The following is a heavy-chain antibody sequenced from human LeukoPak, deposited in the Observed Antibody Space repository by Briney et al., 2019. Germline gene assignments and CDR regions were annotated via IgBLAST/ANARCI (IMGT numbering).Heavy chain of an antibody. J-gene: IGHJ4*02. CDR3: TTGAPRAYSGSYSNC. V-gene: IGHV3-15*01. CDR2: VKSKTDGSTT. CDR1: GFTFSNAW. D-gene: IGHD1-26*01. Sequence: GGSLRLSCAASGFTFSNAWMSWVRQAPGKGLEWVGRVKSKTDGSTTDYAAAVKGRFTISRDDSQNTLYLQMNSLKTEDTAVYYCTTGAPRAYSGSYSNCWGQGTLVTVSS.